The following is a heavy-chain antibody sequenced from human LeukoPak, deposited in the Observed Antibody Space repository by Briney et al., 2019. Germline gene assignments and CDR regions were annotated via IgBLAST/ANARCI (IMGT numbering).Heavy chain of an antibody. V-gene: IGHV4-39*01. CDR1: GGSLSSSSYY. Sequence: PSETLSLTRTVSGGSLSSSSYYWGWIRQPPGKGLEWIGSIYYRGSTYYNPPLKSRVTISVDTSKNQFSLKLSSVTAADTAVYYCARMTDPYSSWSSLFDYWGQGTLVTVSS. CDR2: IYYRGST. CDR3: ARMTDPYSSWSSLFDY. J-gene: IGHJ4*02. D-gene: IGHD6-13*01.